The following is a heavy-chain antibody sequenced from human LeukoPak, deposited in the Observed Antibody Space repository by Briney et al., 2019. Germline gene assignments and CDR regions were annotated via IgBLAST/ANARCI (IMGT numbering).Heavy chain of an antibody. D-gene: IGHD2-2*01. J-gene: IGHJ6*04. V-gene: IGHV3-48*03. Sequence: PGGSLRLSCAASGFTFSSYEMNWVRQPPGKGLEWISYISSGGTTKNYADSVKGRFTISRDNAKNSLYLQMNSLRAEDTAVYYCAREQYEMDVWGKGTTVTVSS. CDR2: ISSGGTTK. CDR1: GFTFSSYE. CDR3: AREQYEMDV.